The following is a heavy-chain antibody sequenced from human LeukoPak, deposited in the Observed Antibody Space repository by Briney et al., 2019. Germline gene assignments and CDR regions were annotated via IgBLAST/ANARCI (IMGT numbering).Heavy chain of an antibody. V-gene: IGHV3-21*01. D-gene: IGHD4-17*01. CDR1: GFTFSSYS. CDR2: ISSSSSYI. CDR3: AREKRVRGDSSGPTDY. J-gene: IGHJ4*02. Sequence: GGSLRLSCAASGFTFSSYSMNWVRQAPGKGLEWVSSISSSSSYIYYADSVKGRFTISRDNAKDSLYLQMNSLRAEDTAVYYCAREKRVRGDSSGPTDYWGQGTLVTVSS.